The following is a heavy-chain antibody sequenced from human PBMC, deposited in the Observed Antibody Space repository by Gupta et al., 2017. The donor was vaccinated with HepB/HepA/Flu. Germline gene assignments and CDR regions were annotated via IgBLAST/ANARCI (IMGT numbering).Heavy chain of an antibody. CDR3: ARDGVSSSSPLYSWSVTWFDP. D-gene: IGHD6-6*01. V-gene: IGHV1-69*04. CDR2: IIPILGIA. J-gene: IGHJ5*02. Sequence: QLQLVQSGAEVQNPGPSVKVSFKAPGISSSSYAISGMRPAPGQGLEWMGRIIPILGIANYAQKFQGRVTITADKSTSTAYMELSSLRAEDTAVYYCARDGVSSSSPLYSWSVTWFDPWGQGTLVTVSS. CDR1: GISSSSYA.